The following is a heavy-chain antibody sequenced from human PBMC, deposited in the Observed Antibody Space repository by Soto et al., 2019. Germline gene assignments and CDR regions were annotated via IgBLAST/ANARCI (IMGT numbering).Heavy chain of an antibody. CDR1: GFTFTNYF. D-gene: IGHD6-25*01. V-gene: IGHV1-46*01. CDR3: ARGDGRWSSGVYYYYGMDV. CDR2: IRPYDGST. Sequence: QVQLVQSGAEVKKPGASVKVSCKASGFTFTNYFFHWVRQAPRQGLEWMGIIRPYDGSTNYVKGLKGRVTMTSDTSTSTVYMELSSLRSEDTAVYYCARGDGRWSSGVYYYYGMDVWGHGTTVTVSS. J-gene: IGHJ6*02.